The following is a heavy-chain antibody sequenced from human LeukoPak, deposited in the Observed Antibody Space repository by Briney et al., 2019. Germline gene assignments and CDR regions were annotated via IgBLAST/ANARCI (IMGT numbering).Heavy chain of an antibody. CDR3: ARDAHSGSYCDY. CDR1: GGTFSSYA. Sequence: GSSVKVSCKASGGTFSSYAISWVRQAPGQGLEWMGRIIPILGIANYAQKFQGRVTITADKSTSTAYMELSSLRSEDTAVYYCARDAHSGSYCDYWGQGTLVTVSS. D-gene: IGHD1-26*01. V-gene: IGHV1-69*04. J-gene: IGHJ4*02. CDR2: IIPILGIA.